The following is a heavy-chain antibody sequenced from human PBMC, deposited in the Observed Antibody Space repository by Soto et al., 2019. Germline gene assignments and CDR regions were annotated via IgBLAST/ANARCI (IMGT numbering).Heavy chain of an antibody. CDR3: ARIQVVVVVAATPGPVNWFDP. CDR1: GFSLSNARMG. D-gene: IGHD2-15*01. J-gene: IGHJ5*02. V-gene: IGHV2-26*01. Sequence: LTCTVSGFSLSNARMGVSWIRQPPGKALEWLAHIFSNDEKSYSTSLKSRLTISKDTSKSQVVLTMTNMDPVDTATYYCARIQVVVVVAATPGPVNWFDPWGQGTLVTVSS. CDR2: IFSNDEK.